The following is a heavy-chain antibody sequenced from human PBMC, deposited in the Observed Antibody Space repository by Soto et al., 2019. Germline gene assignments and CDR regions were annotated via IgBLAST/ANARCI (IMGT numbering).Heavy chain of an antibody. Sequence: QVQLQESGPGLVKPSQTLYLTCTVSGGSISSGDYYWSWLRQPPGKGLEWIVYIYYSGSTYYNPSLKRRVTISVESSNNQISLKLSSVTAADTAVYYCARVLATVVTICFDYWGQGTLVTVSS. CDR2: IYYSGST. CDR1: GGSISSGDYY. D-gene: IGHD4-17*01. J-gene: IGHJ4*02. V-gene: IGHV4-30-4*01. CDR3: ARVLATVVTICFDY.